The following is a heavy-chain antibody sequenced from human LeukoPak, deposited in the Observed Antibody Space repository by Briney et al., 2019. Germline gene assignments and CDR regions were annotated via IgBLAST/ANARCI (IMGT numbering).Heavy chain of an antibody. Sequence: PSETLSLTCTVSGGSISSSSNYWGWIRQSPGKGLEWIGSIYYSGITYYNPSLKSRVTISVDTSKNHFSLKLSSVTAADTAVYYCARSTSWHSLIDYWGQRTLVTVSS. CDR2: IYYSGIT. D-gene: IGHD2-2*01. V-gene: IGHV4-39*02. CDR3: ARSTSWHSLIDY. CDR1: GGSISSSSNY. J-gene: IGHJ4*02.